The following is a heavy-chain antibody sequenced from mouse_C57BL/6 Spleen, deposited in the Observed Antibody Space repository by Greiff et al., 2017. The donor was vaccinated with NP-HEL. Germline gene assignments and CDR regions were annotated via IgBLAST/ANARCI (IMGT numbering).Heavy chain of an antibody. D-gene: IGHD2-10*01. CDR1: GFTFSDYG. Sequence: EVKLVESGGGLVKPGGSLKLSCAASGFTFSDYGMHWVRQAPEKGLEWVAYISSGSSTIYYADTVTGRFIISRDNAKNTLFLQKTSLRSEDTAMYYCARPTMGYIDYWGQGTSLTVSS. J-gene: IGHJ2*02. CDR2: ISSGSSTI. V-gene: IGHV5-17*01. CDR3: ARPTMGYIDY.